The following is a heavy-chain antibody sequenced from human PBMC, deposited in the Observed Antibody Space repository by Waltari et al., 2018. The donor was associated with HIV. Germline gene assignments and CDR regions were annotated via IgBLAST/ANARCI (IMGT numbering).Heavy chain of an antibody. J-gene: IGHJ3*01. CDR1: GFLFTDFA. CDR3: VKDSGRAADVFDL. CDR2: IRGGGET. Sequence: QLLESGGGLVEPGGSLRLSCAASGFLFTDFAMDWVGQAPGKGLEWVSAIRGGGETFYADSVKGRFTISRDNSKNTLYLQMNSLRADDAAVYYCVKDSGRAADVFDLWGQGTMVTVSS. D-gene: IGHD3-10*01. V-gene: IGHV3-23*01.